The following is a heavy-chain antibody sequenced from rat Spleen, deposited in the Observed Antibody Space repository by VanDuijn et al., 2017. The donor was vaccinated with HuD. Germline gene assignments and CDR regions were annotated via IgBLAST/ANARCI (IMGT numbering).Heavy chain of an antibody. Sequence: EVQLVESGGGLVQPGGSLKLSCVASGFTFKNYWMTWIRQAPGKGLEWVATITHTGGDTYYPDSVKGRFTISRDNAKSTLYLQMNSLRSEDTATYYCATDTFYDGTYYPGGFDYWGQGVMVTVSS. CDR2: ITHTGGDT. CDR1: GFTFKNYW. D-gene: IGHD1-12*02. V-gene: IGHV5-31*01. J-gene: IGHJ2*01. CDR3: ATDTFYDGTYYPGGFDY.